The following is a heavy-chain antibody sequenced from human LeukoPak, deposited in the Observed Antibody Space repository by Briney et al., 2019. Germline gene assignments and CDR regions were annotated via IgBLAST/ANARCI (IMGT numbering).Heavy chain of an antibody. J-gene: IGHJ6*02. CDR1: GGSISSYY. D-gene: IGHD5-18*01. CDR3: ARHKQRGYSYGYNYGMDV. CDR2: IYYSGST. Sequence: SQTLSLTCTVSGGSISSYYWSWLRQPPGKGLEWIGYIYYSGSTNYNPSLKSRVTISVDTSKNQFSLKLSSVTAADTAVYYCARHKQRGYSYGYNYGMDVWGQGTTVTVSS. V-gene: IGHV4-59*08.